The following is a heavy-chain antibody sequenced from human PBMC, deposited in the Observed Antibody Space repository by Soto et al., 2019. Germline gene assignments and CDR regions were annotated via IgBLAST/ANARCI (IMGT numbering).Heavy chain of an antibody. J-gene: IGHJ4*02. CDR3: ARLDMTTVTTDY. V-gene: IGHV4-4*02. CDR1: GGSIRSSNW. CDR2: IYHSGST. D-gene: IGHD4-4*01. Sequence: QVQLQESGPGLVKPSGTLSLTCAVSGGSIRSSNWWNWVRQPPGKGLEWIGEIYHSGSTNYNPSPTSRVTISVDKSKNQFSLKLSSVTAADTAVYYCARLDMTTVTTDYWGQGTLVTVSS.